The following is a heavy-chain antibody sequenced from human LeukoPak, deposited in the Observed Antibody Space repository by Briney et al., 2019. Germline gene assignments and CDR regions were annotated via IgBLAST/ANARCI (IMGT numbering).Heavy chain of an antibody. V-gene: IGHV3-23*01. CDR3: ARYCSGGCYSGVDF. CDR2: IRTTDT. CDR1: GFTFSSYA. J-gene: IGHJ4*02. Sequence: GGSLRLSCAASGFTFSSYAMTWVRQAPGKGLEWVSTIRTTDTYYAESVKGRFTISRDNSKNTLYLQLNSLRAEDTAVYFCARYCSGGCYSGVDFWGQGTPVTVSS. D-gene: IGHD2-21*02.